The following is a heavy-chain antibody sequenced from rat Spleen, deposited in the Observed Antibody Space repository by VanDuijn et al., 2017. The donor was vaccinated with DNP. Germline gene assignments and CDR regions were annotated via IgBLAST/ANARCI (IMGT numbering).Heavy chain of an antibody. Sequence: VQLRESGPGLVQPSQTLSLACTVSGFSLTNFGVNWVRQPPGKGLEWVAYISYDGGSAYYGDSVKGRFTISRDNAKNTLYLQMNSLRSEDTASYYCARGGRSYFDYWGQGVMVTVSS. D-gene: IGHD1-11*01. CDR2: ISYDGGSA. J-gene: IGHJ2*01. CDR1: GFSLTNFG. V-gene: IGHV5-29*01. CDR3: ARGGRSYFDY.